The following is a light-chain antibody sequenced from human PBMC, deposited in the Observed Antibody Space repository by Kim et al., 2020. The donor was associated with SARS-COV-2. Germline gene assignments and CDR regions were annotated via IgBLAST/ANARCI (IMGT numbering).Light chain of an antibody. CDR3: QAWDSSSYV. J-gene: IGLJ1*01. CDR1: KLGNKY. V-gene: IGLV3-1*01. CDR2: QDN. Sequence: GDPGQTASITCSGGKLGNKYACWFQQKPGQSPVLVIYQDNKRPSGIPERFSGSNSGNTATLTISGTQAMDEADYYCQAWDSSSYVFGTGTKVTVL.